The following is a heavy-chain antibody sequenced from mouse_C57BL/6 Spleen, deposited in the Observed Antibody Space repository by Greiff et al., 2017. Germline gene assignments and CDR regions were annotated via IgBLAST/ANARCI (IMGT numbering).Heavy chain of an antibody. CDR3: ARVYDSAWFAY. CDR2: ISSGSSTI. D-gene: IGHD2-12*01. CDR1: GFTFSDYG. V-gene: IGHV5-17*01. Sequence: VQLKESGGGLVKPGGSLKLSCAASGFTFSDYGMHWVRQAPEKGLEWVAYISSGSSTIYYADTVKGRFTISRDNAKNTLFLQMTSLRSEDTAMYYCARVYDSAWFAYWGQGTLVTVSA. J-gene: IGHJ3*01.